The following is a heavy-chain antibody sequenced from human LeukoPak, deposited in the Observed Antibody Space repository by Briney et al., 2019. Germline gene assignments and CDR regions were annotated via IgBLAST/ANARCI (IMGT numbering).Heavy chain of an antibody. CDR3: AGQNYYDSSGLDY. J-gene: IGHJ4*02. V-gene: IGHV4-38-2*02. CDR2: IYHSGST. CDR1: GYSISSGYY. Sequence: SETLSLTCTVSGYSISSGYYWGWIRQPPGKGLEWIGSIYHSGSTYYNPSLKSRVTISVDTSKNQFSLKLSSVTAADTAVYYCAGQNYYDSSGLDYWGQGTLVTVSS. D-gene: IGHD3-22*01.